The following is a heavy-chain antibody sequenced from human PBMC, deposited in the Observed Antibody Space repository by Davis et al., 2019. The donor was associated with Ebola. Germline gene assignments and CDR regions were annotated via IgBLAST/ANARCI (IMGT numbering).Heavy chain of an antibody. CDR3: ARAGFGVLISNWFFDL. D-gene: IGHD3-3*01. V-gene: IGHV4-38-2*01. CDR2: IFHGGST. CDR1: GYSISSGYY. Sequence: PSETLSLTCAVSGYSISSGYYWGWIRQPPGKGLEWIGSIFHGGSTYYTPSLKGRVTISIDTSKNHFSLKLSSVTAADTAVYYCARAGFGVLISNWFFDLWGRGTLVPVSS. J-gene: IGHJ2*01.